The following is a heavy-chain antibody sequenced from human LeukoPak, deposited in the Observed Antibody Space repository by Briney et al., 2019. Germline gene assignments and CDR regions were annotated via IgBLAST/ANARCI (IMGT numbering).Heavy chain of an antibody. CDR1: DFTVSSNY. D-gene: IGHD3-10*01. V-gene: IGHV3-53*01. CDR3: ARSLRVRGVPDYMDV. J-gene: IGHJ6*03. CDR2: IHKNAIT. Sequence: GGSLRLSCAASDFTVSSNYMTWVRQPPGKGLEWVSVIHKNAITSYADTVRGRFTISRDNSKNTLYLKMNNLRVEDTAVYYCARSLRVRGVPDYMDVWGKGTTVTVYS.